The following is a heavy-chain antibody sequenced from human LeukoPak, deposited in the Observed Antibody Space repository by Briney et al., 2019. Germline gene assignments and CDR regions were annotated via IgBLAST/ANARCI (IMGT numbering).Heavy chain of an antibody. D-gene: IGHD3-22*01. CDR1: RFTFSSYC. Sequence: GGTLRLSSAASRFTFSSYCMHWVRQAPGMGLVWVSRIHSDGSSTSYADSVRGRFTISRDDGTTTLYLQMNSLRAEDTAVYYCARSGWPYYFDYWGQGTLVTVSS. CDR2: IHSDGSST. V-gene: IGHV3-74*01. J-gene: IGHJ4*02. CDR3: ARSGWPYYFDY.